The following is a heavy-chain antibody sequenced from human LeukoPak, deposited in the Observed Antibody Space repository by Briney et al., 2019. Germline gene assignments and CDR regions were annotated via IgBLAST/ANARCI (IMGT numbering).Heavy chain of an antibody. CDR2: ISGSGGST. D-gene: IGHD3-3*01. V-gene: IGHV3-23*01. J-gene: IGHJ4*02. Sequence: GGSLRLSCAASGFTFSNYWMHWVRQAPGKGLEWVSAISGSGGSTYYADSVKGRFTISRDNSKNTLYLQMNSLRAEDTAVYYCAKADFWSGYTSHYWGQGTLVTVSS. CDR3: AKADFWSGYTSHY. CDR1: GFTFSNYW.